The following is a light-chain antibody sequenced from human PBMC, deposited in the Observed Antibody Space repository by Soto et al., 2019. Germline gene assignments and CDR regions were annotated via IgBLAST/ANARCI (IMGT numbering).Light chain of an antibody. CDR3: SSYAGSSLPVA. CDR1: SSDVGGYDF. CDR2: DVT. J-gene: IGLJ2*01. V-gene: IGLV2-8*01. Sequence: QSVLTQPPSASGSPGQSVTISCTGASSDVGGYDFVSWYQQHPGKAPKLMIYDVTKRPSGVPDGFSGSKSGNTASLTVSGLQADDEADYYCSSYAGSSLPVAFGGGTKLTVL.